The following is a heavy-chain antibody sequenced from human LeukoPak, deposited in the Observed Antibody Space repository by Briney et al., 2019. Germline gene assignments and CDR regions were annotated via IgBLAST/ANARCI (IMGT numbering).Heavy chain of an antibody. J-gene: IGHJ4*02. CDR3: ARVRRSYDSDFDY. CDR2: INPSGGST. V-gene: IGHV1-46*01. D-gene: IGHD3-22*01. CDR1: GYTFTSYY. Sequence: ASVKVSCKASGYTFTSYYMHWVRQAPGQGLEWXGIINPSGGSTXXAQXXXXRVTMTRDTSTSTVYMELSSLRSEDTAVYYCARVRRSYDSDFDYWGQGTLVTVSS.